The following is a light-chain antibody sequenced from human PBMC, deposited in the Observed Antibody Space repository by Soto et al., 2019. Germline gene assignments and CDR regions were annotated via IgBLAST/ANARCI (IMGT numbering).Light chain of an antibody. V-gene: IGKV3-20*01. CDR2: DVS. J-gene: IGKJ1*01. Sequence: ETVLTQSPGTLSLSPGERATLSCRSSQSVSSNYLAWYQQKPGQAPRLLIYDVSSSATVIPDRFSGSGSGTDFTLTISRLEPEDLAMYYCQQYGSSPTFGQGTKVEIK. CDR1: QSVSSNY. CDR3: QQYGSSPT.